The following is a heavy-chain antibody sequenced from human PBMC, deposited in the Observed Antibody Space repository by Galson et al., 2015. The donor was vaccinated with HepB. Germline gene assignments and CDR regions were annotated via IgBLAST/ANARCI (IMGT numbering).Heavy chain of an antibody. D-gene: IGHD4-17*01. V-gene: IGHV3-11*04. Sequence: SLRLSCAASGFTFSDYYMSWIRQAPGKGLEWVSYISGSGTTIYYADSVKGRFTISRDNAMNSLYLQMNSLRAEDTAVYYCAREGDDGDYVGAFDIWGQGTMVTVSS. J-gene: IGHJ3*02. CDR1: GFTFSDYY. CDR3: AREGDDGDYVGAFDI. CDR2: ISGSGTTI.